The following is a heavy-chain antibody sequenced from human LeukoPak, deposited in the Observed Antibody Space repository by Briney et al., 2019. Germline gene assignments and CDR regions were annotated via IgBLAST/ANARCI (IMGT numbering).Heavy chain of an antibody. V-gene: IGHV3-30*18. CDR1: GFTFSSYG. J-gene: IGHJ4*02. D-gene: IGHD3-16*01. Sequence: GRSLRLSCAASGFTFSSYGMHWVRQAPGKGLEWVAVISYDGSNKYYADSVKGRFTISRDNSKNTLYLQMNSLRAEDTAVYYCAKDLGGEDYWGQGTLVTVSS. CDR2: ISYDGSNK. CDR3: AKDLGGEDY.